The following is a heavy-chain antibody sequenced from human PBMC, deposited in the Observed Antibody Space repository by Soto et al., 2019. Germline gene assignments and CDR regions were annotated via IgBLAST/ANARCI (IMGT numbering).Heavy chain of an antibody. Sequence: QVPLVQSGAEVKKPGSSVTVSCKASGGTFSSYAIHWVRQAPGQGLEWMGGIIPMYGPAKYAQRFQGRVTITADESTNTVYMALTSLTSQDPAVYYCATVTSMVRGVIDNGFDPWGHGTLVTVSS. CDR3: ATVTSMVRGVIDNGFDP. V-gene: IGHV1-69*01. J-gene: IGHJ5*02. CDR1: GGTFSSYA. CDR2: IIPMYGPA. D-gene: IGHD3-10*01.